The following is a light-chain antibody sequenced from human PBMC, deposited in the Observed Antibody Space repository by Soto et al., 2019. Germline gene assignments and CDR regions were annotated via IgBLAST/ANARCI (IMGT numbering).Light chain of an antibody. V-gene: IGKV1-5*01. Sequence: DIQMSQSPSTLSASVGHRVTISCRASQRIASRLAWYQQKPGKAPRLLISDASNLENGVPPRFSGSTSGTEFTLTISSPQPDDSATYYCQQYQSYWTFGQGTKVEIK. CDR2: DAS. CDR3: QQYQSYWT. J-gene: IGKJ1*01. CDR1: QRIASR.